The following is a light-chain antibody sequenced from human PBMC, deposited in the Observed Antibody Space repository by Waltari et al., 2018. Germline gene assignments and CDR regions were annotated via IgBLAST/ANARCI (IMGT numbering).Light chain of an antibody. CDR1: SSDFGDYNY. CDR2: DVT. Sequence: QSALTQPASVSGSPGQSITISCTGSSSDFGDYNYVSWYQHHPGKAPNVMIYDVTNRPSGVSIRFSGSKSGNTASLTISGLQPEDEADYYCTSFTSRSLHVFGTGTRVTV. J-gene: IGLJ1*01. V-gene: IGLV2-14*03. CDR3: TSFTSRSLHV.